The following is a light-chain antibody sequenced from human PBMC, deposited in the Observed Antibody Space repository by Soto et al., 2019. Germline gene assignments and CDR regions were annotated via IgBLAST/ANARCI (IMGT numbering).Light chain of an antibody. J-gene: IGKJ1*01. Sequence: EVVMTQSPAILSVSPGEGVTLSCRASQGIGDTLAWYQHKPGQTPRLLIYGASTRATGIPARFSGSGSGTDFTLTISSLQSEDFAVYYCQQYNNWPRTFGQGTKVDIK. CDR1: QGIGDT. V-gene: IGKV3-15*01. CDR2: GAS. CDR3: QQYNNWPRT.